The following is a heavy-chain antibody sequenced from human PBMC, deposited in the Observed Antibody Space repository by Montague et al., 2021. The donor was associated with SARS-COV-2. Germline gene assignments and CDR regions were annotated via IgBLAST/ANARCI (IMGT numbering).Heavy chain of an antibody. V-gene: IGHV4-34*01. D-gene: IGHD2-2*02. CDR1: GGSFSGYY. CDR3: ARLGDGVVPSPILGVGAYYADYYMDV. Sequence: SETLSLTCAVYGGSFSGYYWSWIRQPPGKGLEWIGEIHHGGSTNYNPSLKSRVTISADTSKNQFSLKLTSVAAADTAVYYCARLGDGVVPSPILGVGAYYADYYMDVWGKGTLVTVSS. CDR2: IHHGGST. J-gene: IGHJ6*03.